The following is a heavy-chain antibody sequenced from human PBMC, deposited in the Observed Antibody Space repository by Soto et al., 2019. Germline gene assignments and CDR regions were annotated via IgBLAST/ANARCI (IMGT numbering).Heavy chain of an antibody. CDR1: GGSFSGYY. CDR2: INHSGST. CDR3: ARVYWWTARPWFDP. D-gene: IGHD2-15*01. J-gene: IGHJ5*02. Sequence: SETLSLTCAVYGGSFSGYYWSWIRQPPGKGLEWIGEINHSGSTNYNPSLKSRVTISVDTSKNQFSLKLSSVTAADTAVYYCARVYWWTARPWFDPWGQGTLVTVSS. V-gene: IGHV4-34*01.